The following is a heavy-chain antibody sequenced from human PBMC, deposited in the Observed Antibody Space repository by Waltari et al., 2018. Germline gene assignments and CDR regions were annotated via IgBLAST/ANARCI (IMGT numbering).Heavy chain of an antibody. J-gene: IGHJ4*02. CDR1: GGSFSGYY. CDR3: ARHIYSQGFDY. Sequence: QVQLQQWGAGLLKPSETLSLTCAVYGGSFSGYYWSWIRQPPGKGPEWIGEINHSGSTNYNPSLKSRVTISVDTSKNQFSLKLSSVTAADTAVYYCARHIYSQGFDYWGQGTLVTVSS. V-gene: IGHV4-34*01. CDR2: INHSGST. D-gene: IGHD5-18*01.